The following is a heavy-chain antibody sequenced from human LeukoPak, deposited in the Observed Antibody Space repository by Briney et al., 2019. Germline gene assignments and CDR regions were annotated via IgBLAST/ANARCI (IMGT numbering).Heavy chain of an antibody. Sequence: PGGSLRLSCAASGFTFSSYSMTLVRQAPGKGLEWVSSISSSSSYIYYADSVKGRFTISRDNAKNSLYLQMNSLRAEDTAVYYCARSNSGSFDYWGQGTLVTVSS. V-gene: IGHV3-21*01. D-gene: IGHD1-26*01. J-gene: IGHJ4*02. CDR1: GFTFSSYS. CDR2: ISSSSSYI. CDR3: ARSNSGSFDY.